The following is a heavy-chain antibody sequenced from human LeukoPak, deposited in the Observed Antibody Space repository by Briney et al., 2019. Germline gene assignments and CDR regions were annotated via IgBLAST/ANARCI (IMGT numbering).Heavy chain of an antibody. D-gene: IGHD2-15*01. J-gene: IGHJ6*03. CDR2: IHYSGST. V-gene: IGHV4-59*01. CDR1: GGSISSYY. Sequence: SETLSLTCTVSGGSISSYYWSWIRQPPGKGLEWIGYIHYSGSTNYNPSLKSRVTISVDTSKNQFSLKLSSVTAADTAVYYCARGVVYYYYMDVWGKGTTVTVSS. CDR3: ARGVVYYYYMDV.